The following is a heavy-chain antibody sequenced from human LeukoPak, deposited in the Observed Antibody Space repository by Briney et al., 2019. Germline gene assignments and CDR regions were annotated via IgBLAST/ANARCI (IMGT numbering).Heavy chain of an antibody. CDR1: GFTFSSYA. J-gene: IGHJ4*02. Sequence: GRSLRLSCAASGFTFSSYAMHWVRQAPGKGLEWVAVISYDGSNKYYADSVKGRFTISRDNSKNTLYLQMNSLRAEDTAVYYCAGRGYSYGSSYFDYWGQGTLVTVSS. V-gene: IGHV3-30-3*01. CDR3: AGRGYSYGSSYFDY. D-gene: IGHD5-18*01. CDR2: ISYDGSNK.